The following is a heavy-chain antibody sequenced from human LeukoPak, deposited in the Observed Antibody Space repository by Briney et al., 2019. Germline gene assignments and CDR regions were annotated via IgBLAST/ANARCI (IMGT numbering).Heavy chain of an antibody. Sequence: GRSLRLSCSASGFTFSSYAIHWVRQAPGKGLEYVSAISSNGGSTYYADSMKGRFTISRDNSKNTLYLQMSSLRAEDTAVYYCVKYSGYGSGTDYWGQGTLVTVSS. J-gene: IGHJ4*02. V-gene: IGHV3-64D*06. CDR2: ISSNGGST. D-gene: IGHD3-10*01. CDR1: GFTFSSYA. CDR3: VKYSGYGSGTDY.